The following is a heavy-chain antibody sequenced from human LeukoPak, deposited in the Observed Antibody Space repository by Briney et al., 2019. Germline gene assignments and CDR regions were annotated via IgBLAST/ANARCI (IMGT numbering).Heavy chain of an antibody. D-gene: IGHD1-7*01. V-gene: IGHV4-34*01. J-gene: IGHJ6*03. Sequence: SETLSLTCAVYGGSFSGYYWSWIRQPPGKGLEWIGEINHSGGTNYNPSLKSRVTISVDTSKNQFSLKLSSVTAADTAVYYCARYRTYYYYYMDVWGKGTTVTVSS. CDR2: INHSGGT. CDR3: ARYRTYYYYYMDV. CDR1: GGSFSGYY.